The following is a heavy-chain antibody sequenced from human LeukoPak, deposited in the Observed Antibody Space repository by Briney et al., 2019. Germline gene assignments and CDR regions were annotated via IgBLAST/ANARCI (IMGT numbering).Heavy chain of an antibody. CDR1: GGSFSSYY. CDR3: ARSDYDSSGSFDYYYGMDV. CDR2: IYYSGST. J-gene: IGHJ6*02. V-gene: IGHV4-59*01. Sequence: SETLSLTCAVFGGSFSSYYWSWIRQPPGKGLEWIGYIYYSGSTNYNPSPKSRVTISVDTSKNQFSLKLSSVTAADTAVYYCARSDYDSSGSFDYYYGMDVWGQGTTVTVSS. D-gene: IGHD3-22*01.